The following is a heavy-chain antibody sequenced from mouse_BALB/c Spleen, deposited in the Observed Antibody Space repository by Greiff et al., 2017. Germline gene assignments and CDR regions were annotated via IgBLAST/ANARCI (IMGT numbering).Heavy chain of an antibody. D-gene: IGHD1-1*01. CDR3: ARMTTVVADCAMDY. Sequence: EVKVVESGPELVKPGASVKMSCKASGYTFTSYVMHWVKQKPGQGLEWIGDINPYNDGTKYNETFKGKATLTSDKSSSTAYMEHSSLTSEDSAVYYGARMTTVVADCAMDYWGQGTSVTVSS. CDR2: INPYNDGT. V-gene: IGHV1-14*01. CDR1: GYTFTSYV. J-gene: IGHJ4*01.